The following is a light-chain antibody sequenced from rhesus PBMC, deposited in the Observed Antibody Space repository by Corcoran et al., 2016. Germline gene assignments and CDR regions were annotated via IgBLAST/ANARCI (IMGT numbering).Light chain of an antibody. J-gene: IGKJ2*01. Sequence: DIVMTQTPLSLPVTPGEPASISCRSSQSLLDSEDGNTYLDWYLQKPGQSPQLLLYEISNRASGVPDRVRGSGSDTDFTMKIRRGEAEDVGVYYCMQALEFPFSFGQGTKVEIK. CDR2: EIS. CDR3: MQALEFPFS. V-gene: IGKV2-104*02. CDR1: QSLLDSEDGNTY.